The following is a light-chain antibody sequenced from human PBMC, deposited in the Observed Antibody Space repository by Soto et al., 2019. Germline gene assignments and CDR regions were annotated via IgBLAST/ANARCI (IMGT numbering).Light chain of an antibody. CDR3: QRYGSSPLIT. V-gene: IGKV3-20*01. J-gene: IGKJ5*01. CDR2: GTS. Sequence: TGFAQASGTLSFSPGERATPSWRASQSVSSSSLAWYQQRPGQAPRLLIYGTSSRATGIPDRFSGSGSGTDFTLTISRLEPEDFAVYFCQRYGSSPLITFGQGTRLEIK. CDR1: QSVSSSS.